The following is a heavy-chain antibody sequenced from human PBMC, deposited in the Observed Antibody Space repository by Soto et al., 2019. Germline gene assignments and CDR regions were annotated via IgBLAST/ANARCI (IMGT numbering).Heavy chain of an antibody. J-gene: IGHJ3*02. V-gene: IGHV4-34*01. Sequence: QVQLQQWGAGLLKSSETLSLTCAVFGGSFSGSYWNWIRQPPGKGLEWIGEINHSGGTNYNPSLKSRVTISLDTSKNQFSLKLSSVTAADTAVYYCARGKGGFFDIWGQGTIVTVSS. CDR1: GGSFSGSY. CDR2: INHSGGT. D-gene: IGHD3-16*01. CDR3: ARGKGGFFDI.